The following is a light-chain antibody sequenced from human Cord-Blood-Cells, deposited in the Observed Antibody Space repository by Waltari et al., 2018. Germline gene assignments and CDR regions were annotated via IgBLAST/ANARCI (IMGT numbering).Light chain of an antibody. J-gene: IGLJ3*02. V-gene: IGLV1-40*01. CDR1: SSNIGAGYD. Sequence: QSVLTQPPSVSGAPGQRVTISCTGSSSNIGAGYDVHWYQQLPATAPKLLIYGNGNRPSGGPYRFSGSKSGTPASLAITGLQAEDEADYYCQSYDSSLSGWVFGGGTKLTVL. CDR3: QSYDSSLSGWV. CDR2: GNG.